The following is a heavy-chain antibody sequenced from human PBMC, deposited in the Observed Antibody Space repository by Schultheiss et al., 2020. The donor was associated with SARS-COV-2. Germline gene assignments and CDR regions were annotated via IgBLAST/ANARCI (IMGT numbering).Heavy chain of an antibody. CDR1: GFSFGSYA. J-gene: IGHJ4*02. V-gene: IGHV3-23*01. D-gene: IGHD3-10*01. CDR3: AKDRDGYYYGSGSLDD. CDR2: ISGSAGST. Sequence: GGSLRLSCAASGFSFGSYAMSWVRQAPGKGLEWVSAISGSAGSTYYADSVKGRFTISRDNSKNTLYVQMNSLTAEDTAVYHCAKDRDGYYYGSGSLDDWGQGTLVTVSS.